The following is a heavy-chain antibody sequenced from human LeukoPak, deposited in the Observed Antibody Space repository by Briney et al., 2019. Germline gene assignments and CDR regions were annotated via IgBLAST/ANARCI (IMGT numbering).Heavy chain of an antibody. Sequence: SETLSLTCAVYGGSFSGYYWSWIRQPPGKGLEWIGEINHSGSTNYNPSLKNRVTISVDTSKNQFSLKLSSVTAADTAVYYCARGYEYSSSWYGYYYYYYYMDVWGKGTTVTISS. CDR1: GGSFSGYY. V-gene: IGHV4-34*01. J-gene: IGHJ6*03. CDR2: INHSGST. D-gene: IGHD6-13*01. CDR3: ARGYEYSSSWYGYYYYYYYMDV.